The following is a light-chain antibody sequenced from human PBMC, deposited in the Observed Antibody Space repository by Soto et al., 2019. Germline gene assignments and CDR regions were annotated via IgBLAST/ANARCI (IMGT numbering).Light chain of an antibody. V-gene: IGKV3-20*01. J-gene: IGKJ1*01. CDR2: SAS. CDR1: QSVSSSY. Sequence: EIELTQSPGTLSLSPGERATLSCRASQSVSSSYLAWYQQKPGQALRLLIYSASSRATGIPDRFSGSGSGTDFTLTISRLEPEDFVVYYCQDYGSSRTFGQGTKVEIK. CDR3: QDYGSSRT.